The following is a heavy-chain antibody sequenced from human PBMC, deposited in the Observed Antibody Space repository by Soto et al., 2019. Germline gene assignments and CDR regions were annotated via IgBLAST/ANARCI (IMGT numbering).Heavy chain of an antibody. CDR3: ARVRQYCSSSSCYLDP. Sequence: PSETLSLTCGVSGDSISSNNWWNWVRQPPGKGLEWIGEIHHSGRTNFNPSLKSRVTISVDKSKNQLSLKLNSVTAADTAVYYCARVRQYCSSSSCYLDPWGQGTLVTVSS. J-gene: IGHJ5*02. CDR2: IHHSGRT. D-gene: IGHD2-2*01. V-gene: IGHV4-4*02. CDR1: GDSISSNNW.